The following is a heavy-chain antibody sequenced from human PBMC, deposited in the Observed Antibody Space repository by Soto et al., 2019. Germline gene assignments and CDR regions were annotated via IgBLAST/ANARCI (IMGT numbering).Heavy chain of an antibody. Sequence: PGGSLRLSCVASGFTFWGDWMGWVRQAPGKGLEWVANIKQDGSAKQYLDSVRGRFTISRDNSKNSVYLQMNSLRAEDTALYYCARDFYGGFSYGTGDNWGQGTLVTVSS. CDR2: IKQDGSAK. J-gene: IGHJ4*02. V-gene: IGHV3-7*01. D-gene: IGHD2-15*01. CDR3: ARDFYGGFSYGTGDN. CDR1: GFTFWGDW.